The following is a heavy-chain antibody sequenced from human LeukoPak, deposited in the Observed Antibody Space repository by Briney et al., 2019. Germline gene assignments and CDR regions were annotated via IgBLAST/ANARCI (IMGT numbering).Heavy chain of an antibody. CDR3: AKDGINYYDISGYDI. V-gene: IGHV4-4*07. CDR2: IYTSGST. CDR1: RGSITSYY. D-gene: IGHD3-22*01. Sequence: PSETLSLTCTVSRGSITSYYWSWIRQPAGKGLEWIGRIYTSGSTNYNPSLKSRVTISLDTSKNQFSLKLSSVTAADTAVYYCAKDGINYYDISGYDIWGQGTLVTVSS. J-gene: IGHJ4*02.